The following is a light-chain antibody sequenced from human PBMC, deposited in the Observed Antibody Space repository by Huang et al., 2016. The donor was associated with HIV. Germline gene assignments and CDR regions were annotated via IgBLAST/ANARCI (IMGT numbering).Light chain of an antibody. CDR1: QSLLRSNGYTY. J-gene: IGKJ3*01. V-gene: IGKV2-28*01. CDR2: LGA. Sequence: IVMTQSPLSLPVTPGEPASISCRSSQSLLRSNGYTYLDWYLQRPGQSPQLLIYLGANRASGVPDRFSGSASGTNFTLKVSRVEADDLGTYYCMQGLQTPGVTFGPGTKVDFK. CDR3: MQGLQTPGVT.